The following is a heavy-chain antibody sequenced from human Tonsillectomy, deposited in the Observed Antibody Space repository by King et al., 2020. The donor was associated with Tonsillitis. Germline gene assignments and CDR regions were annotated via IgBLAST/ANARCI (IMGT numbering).Heavy chain of an antibody. CDR1: GFTFDDYG. D-gene: IGHD3-22*01. CDR2: INWNGGRK. V-gene: IGHV3-20*04. CDR3: AREIHYYDSSGDAFDK. J-gene: IGHJ3*02. Sequence: EVQLVESGGGVVRPGGSLRLSCAASGFTFDDYGMSWVRQAPGKGLEWVSGINWNGGRKGYTDSVKGRFTISRDNAKNSLYLQMNSLRAEDTALYYCAREIHYYDSSGDAFDKWGQGTMVTVSS.